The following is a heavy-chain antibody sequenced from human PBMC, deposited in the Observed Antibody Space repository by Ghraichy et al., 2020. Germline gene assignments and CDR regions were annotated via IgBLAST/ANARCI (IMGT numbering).Heavy chain of an antibody. Sequence: ASVVSCKASGYTFTSYDINWVRQATGQGLEWMGWMNPNSGNTGYAQKFQGRVTMTRNTSISTAYMELSSLRSEDTAVYYCARDRPVVPAAPTNWFDPWGQGTLVTVSS. D-gene: IGHD2-2*01. CDR3: ARDRPVVPAAPTNWFDP. CDR2: MNPNSGNT. CDR1: GYTFTSYD. V-gene: IGHV1-8*01. J-gene: IGHJ5*02.